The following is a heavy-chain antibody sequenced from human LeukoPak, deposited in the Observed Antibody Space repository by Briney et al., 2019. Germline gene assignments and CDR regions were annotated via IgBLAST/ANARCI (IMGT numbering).Heavy chain of an antibody. CDR3: ARDDYGDSQFDY. J-gene: IGHJ4*02. V-gene: IGHV5-10-1*01. CDR2: IDPSDSYT. D-gene: IGHD4-17*01. Sequence: GESLKISCKGSGYSFTSYWISWVRQMPGKGLEWMGRIDPSDSYTNYSPSFQGHVTISADKSISTAYLQWSSLKASDTAMYYCARDDYGDSQFDYWGQGTLVTVSS. CDR1: GYSFTSYW.